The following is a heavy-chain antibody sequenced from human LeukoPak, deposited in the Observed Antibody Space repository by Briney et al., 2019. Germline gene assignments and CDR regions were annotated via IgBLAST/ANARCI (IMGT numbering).Heavy chain of an antibody. Sequence: GGSLRLSCAACGFTFSRFWMSWVRQAPGKGLEWVARIKEDGGEKMYVDSVKGRFTISRDNSKNTLYLQMNSLRAEDTAVYYCARRAGAYSHPYDYWGQGTLVTVSS. V-gene: IGHV3-7*03. CDR1: GFTFSRFW. CDR3: ARRAGAYSHPYDY. D-gene: IGHD4/OR15-4a*01. J-gene: IGHJ4*02. CDR2: IKEDGGEK.